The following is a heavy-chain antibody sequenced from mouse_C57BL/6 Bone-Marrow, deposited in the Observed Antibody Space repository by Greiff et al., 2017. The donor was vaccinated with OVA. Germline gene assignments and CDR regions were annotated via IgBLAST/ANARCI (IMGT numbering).Heavy chain of an antibody. D-gene: IGHD2-4*01. CDR3: ARHQYDYGFRYFDV. CDR1: GFTFSSYT. Sequence: EVKVVESGGGLVKPGGSLKLSCAASGFTFSSYTMSWVRQTPEKRLEWVATISGGGGNTYYPDSVKGRFTISRDNAKNTLYLQMSSLRSEDTALYYCARHQYDYGFRYFDVWGTGTTVTVSS. J-gene: IGHJ1*03. CDR2: ISGGGGNT. V-gene: IGHV5-9*01.